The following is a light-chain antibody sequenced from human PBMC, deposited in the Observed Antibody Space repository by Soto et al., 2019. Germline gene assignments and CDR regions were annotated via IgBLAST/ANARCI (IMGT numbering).Light chain of an antibody. CDR2: EVS. V-gene: IGKV2D-29*01. J-gene: IGKJ4*01. CDR3: MQSIQLPIT. CDR1: QSLLYSDGRTY. Sequence: DVVLTQTPRSLSVTPGQPASISCKSSQSLLYSDGRTYVYWYVQKPGKPPQLLIHEVSNRFSGVPDRFSGSGSGTDFTLKISRVEAEDVGVYYCMQSIQLPITFGGGTNVEIK.